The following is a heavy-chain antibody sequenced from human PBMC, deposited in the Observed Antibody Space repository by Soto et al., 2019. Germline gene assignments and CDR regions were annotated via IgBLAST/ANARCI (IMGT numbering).Heavy chain of an antibody. CDR1: GGSIGSLGYY. J-gene: IGHJ4*02. CDR3: ARTPHF. CDR2: IYYSGST. Sequence: TWSVSGGSIGSLGYYWSWIRQHPGKGLEWIGYIYYSGSTYYNPSLKSRVTISVDTSKNQFSLKLSSVTAADTAVYYCARTPHFWGQGILVTVSS. V-gene: IGHV4-31*02.